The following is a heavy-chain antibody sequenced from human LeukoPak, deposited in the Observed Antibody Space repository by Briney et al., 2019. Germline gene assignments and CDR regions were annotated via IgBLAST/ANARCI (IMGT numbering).Heavy chain of an antibody. D-gene: IGHD6-19*01. CDR1: GFRFDDYG. CDR3: ARVYSSGCFDY. CDR2: INGNGGST. Sequence: GGSLRLSCAASGFRFDDYGMTWVRQAPGKGLEWVATINGNGGSTGYADSVKGRFTISRDNAKNSLYVQMNSLRAEDTAVYYCARVYSSGCFDYWGQGTLVTVSS. V-gene: IGHV3-20*04. J-gene: IGHJ4*02.